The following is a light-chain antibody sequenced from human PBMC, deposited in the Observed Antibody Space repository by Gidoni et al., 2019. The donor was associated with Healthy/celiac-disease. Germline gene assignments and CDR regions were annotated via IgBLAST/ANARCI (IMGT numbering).Light chain of an antibody. Sequence: DIQMTQSPSSLSASVGDRVTITCRASQSISSYLNWYQQKPGKDPKLLIYAASSLQSGVPSRFSGSGSGTDFTLTISSLQPEDFATYYCQQSYRTPSDFGQGTRLEIK. J-gene: IGKJ5*01. CDR3: QQSYRTPSD. CDR1: QSISSY. V-gene: IGKV1-39*01. CDR2: AAS.